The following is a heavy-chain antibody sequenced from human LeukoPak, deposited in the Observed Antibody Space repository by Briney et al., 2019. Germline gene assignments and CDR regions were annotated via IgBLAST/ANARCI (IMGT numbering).Heavy chain of an antibody. Sequence: GGSLRLSCAASGFTFNDYAMNWVRQAPGKGLEWVSSISGSGGTTYYADSVKGRFTISRDNSKNTLYLQMNSLRAQDTAVYYCAKAGSGYYYYGSGSYYKDYYYMDVWGKGTTVTVSS. CDR3: AKAGSGYYYYGSGSYYKDYYYMDV. CDR2: ISGSGGTT. CDR1: GFTFNDYA. D-gene: IGHD3-10*01. V-gene: IGHV3-23*01. J-gene: IGHJ6*03.